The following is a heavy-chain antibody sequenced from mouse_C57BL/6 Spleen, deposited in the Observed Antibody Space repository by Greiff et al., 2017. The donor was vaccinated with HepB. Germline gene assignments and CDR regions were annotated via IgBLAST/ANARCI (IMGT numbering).Heavy chain of an antibody. Sequence: QVQLKQPGAELVKPGASVKLSCKASGYTFTSYWMHWVKQRPGRGLEWIGRIDPNSGGTKYNEKFKSKATLTVDKPSSTAYMQLSSLTSEDSAVYYCARSGREYYFDYWGQGTTLTVSS. CDR3: ARSGREYYFDY. V-gene: IGHV1-72*01. CDR2: IDPNSGGT. CDR1: GYTFTSYW. J-gene: IGHJ2*01. D-gene: IGHD3-1*01.